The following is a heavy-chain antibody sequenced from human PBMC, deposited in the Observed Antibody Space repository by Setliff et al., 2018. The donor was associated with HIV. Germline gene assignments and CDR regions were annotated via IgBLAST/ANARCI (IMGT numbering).Heavy chain of an antibody. CDR3: VRRVSHGSQPSYFDC. Sequence: PSETLSLTCTVSGGSINSGSYYWNWIRQPAGKGLEWIGHIYASGSTNYNLSLKSRVTMSVDTSKNQFSLKLNSLIAADTAVYFCVRRVSHGSQPSYFDCWGQGTLVTVSS. CDR2: IYASGST. V-gene: IGHV4-61*09. CDR1: GGSINSGSYY. D-gene: IGHD3-10*01. J-gene: IGHJ4*02.